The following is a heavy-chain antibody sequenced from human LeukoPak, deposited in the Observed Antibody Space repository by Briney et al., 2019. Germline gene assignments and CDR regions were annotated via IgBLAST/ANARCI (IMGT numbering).Heavy chain of an antibody. CDR2: IYTSGST. V-gene: IGHV4-61*02. CDR1: GGSISSGSYY. Sequence: PSETLSLTCTVSGGSISSGSYYWSWIRQPAGKGLEWIGRIYTSGSTNYNPSLKSRVTISVDTSKNQFSLKLSSVTAADTAVYYCARDHYDNMDVWGKGTTVTISS. CDR3: ARDHYDNMDV. J-gene: IGHJ6*03.